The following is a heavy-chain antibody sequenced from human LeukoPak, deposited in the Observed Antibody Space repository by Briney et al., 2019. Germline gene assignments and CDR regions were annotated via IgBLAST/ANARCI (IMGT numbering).Heavy chain of an antibody. CDR3: ARALVRATMVWYFDL. J-gene: IGHJ2*01. CDR1: GGSVINTNW. CDR2: ISHSGST. Sequence: PSETLSLTCGVSGGSVINTNWWTWVRQPPGKGLEWIGEISHSGSTNSSPSLKSRVTISVDTSKNQFSLNLSSVTAADTAVYYCARALVRATMVWYFDLWGRGTLVTVSS. V-gene: IGHV4-4*02. D-gene: IGHD5-12*01.